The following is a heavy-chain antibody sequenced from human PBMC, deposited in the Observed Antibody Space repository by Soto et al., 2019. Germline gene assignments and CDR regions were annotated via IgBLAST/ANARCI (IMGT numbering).Heavy chain of an antibody. CDR1: GGTFSSYA. CDR2: IIPIFGTA. J-gene: IGHJ4*02. CDR3: AGGRVCGGDCDSGADY. V-gene: IGHV1-69*05. Sequence: QVQLVQSGAEVKKPGSSVKVSCKASGGTFSSYAISWVRQAPGQGLEWMGGIIPIFGTANYAQKFQGRVTMNXLQXTXIAYRELSSLISEDTAVYYCAGGRVCGGDCDSGADYWGQGTLVTVSS. D-gene: IGHD2-21*02.